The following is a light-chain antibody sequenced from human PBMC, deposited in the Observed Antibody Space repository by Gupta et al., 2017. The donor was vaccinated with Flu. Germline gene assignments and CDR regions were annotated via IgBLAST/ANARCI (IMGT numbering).Light chain of an antibody. J-gene: IGLJ1*01. Sequence: QSALTQSDSVSGSPGQSITISCTGTSSDVGGYNNVSWYQQHPGTAPKLMIYEVSNRPSGVSNRLSVSKSDTTASLTISGLQAEDEADYYCSSYTSSSTLYVFGTGTKVTVL. CDR2: EVS. CDR1: SSDVGGYNN. V-gene: IGLV2-14*01. CDR3: SSYTSSSTLYV.